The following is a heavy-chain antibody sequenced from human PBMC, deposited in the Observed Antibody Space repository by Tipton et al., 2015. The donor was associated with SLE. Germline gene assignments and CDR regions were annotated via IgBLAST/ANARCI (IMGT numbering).Heavy chain of an antibody. CDR2: IWYDGSNE. V-gene: IGHV3-33*01. J-gene: IGHJ3*02. D-gene: IGHD3-22*01. Sequence: SLRLSCVASGFTFTYYGMHWARQAPGKGLEWVAGIWYDGSNEKYADSVKGRFTISRDNAKNSLYLQMNSLRAEDTAVYYCARDLPDYYDSSGYRGFDIWGQGTMVTVSS. CDR1: GFTFTYYG. CDR3: ARDLPDYYDSSGYRGFDI.